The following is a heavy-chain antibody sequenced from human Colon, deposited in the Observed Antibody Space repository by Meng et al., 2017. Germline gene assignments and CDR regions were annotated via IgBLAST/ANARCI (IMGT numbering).Heavy chain of an antibody. CDR2: IHSSGNT. J-gene: IGHJ4*02. D-gene: IGHD2-2*01. CDR3: ARNPVIPDARTFDF. CDR1: GGSINSADYY. V-gene: IGHV4-30-4*01. Sequence: QVQLQESGPGVVKPSQTLSLTFTISGGSINSADYYRNWIRQSPGKGLEWLGYIHSSGNTYYTPSLKSRLTMSLDTSKNQFSLRLTSVTAADTAVYYCARNPVIPDARTFDFWGQGALVTVSS.